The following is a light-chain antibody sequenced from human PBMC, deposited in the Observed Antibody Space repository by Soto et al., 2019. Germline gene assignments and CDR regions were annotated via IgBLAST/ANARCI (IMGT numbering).Light chain of an antibody. CDR3: NSYTTSGAVV. J-gene: IGLJ3*02. CDR2: DVT. Sequence: QSALTQPASVSGSPGQSITISCTGTSSDIGGYNFVSWYQQHPGSAPKLIIYDVTTRPSGVSNRFSGSKSGNAASLTISGLQAEDEAHYYCNSYTTSGAVVFGGGTKLTVL. CDR1: SSDIGGYNF. V-gene: IGLV2-14*01.